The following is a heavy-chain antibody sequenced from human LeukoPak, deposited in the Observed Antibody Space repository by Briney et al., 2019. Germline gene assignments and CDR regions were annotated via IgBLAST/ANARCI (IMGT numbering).Heavy chain of an antibody. J-gene: IGHJ5*02. CDR1: GGSFSGYY. CDR3: ARGVYYDFWSGYGGQRGINWFDP. CDR2: INHSGST. V-gene: IGHV4-34*01. Sequence: ASETLSLTCAVYGGSFSGYYWRWIRQPPGKGLEWIGEINHSGSTNYNPSLKSRVTISVDTSKNQFSLKLSSVTAADTAVYYCARGVYYDFWSGYGGQRGINWFDPWGQGTLVTVSS. D-gene: IGHD3-3*01.